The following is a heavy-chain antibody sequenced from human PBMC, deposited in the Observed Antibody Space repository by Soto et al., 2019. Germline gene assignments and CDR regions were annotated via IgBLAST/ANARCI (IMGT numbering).Heavy chain of an antibody. Sequence: GGSLRLSCAASGFTFSGSAMHWVRQASGKGLEWVGRIRSKANSYATAYAASVKGRFTISRDDSKNTAYLQMNSLKTEDTAVYYCTRGGRIAAAGTLWGQGTLVTVSS. V-gene: IGHV3-73*01. CDR1: GFTFSGSA. D-gene: IGHD6-13*01. J-gene: IGHJ4*02. CDR2: IRSKANSYAT. CDR3: TRGGRIAAAGTL.